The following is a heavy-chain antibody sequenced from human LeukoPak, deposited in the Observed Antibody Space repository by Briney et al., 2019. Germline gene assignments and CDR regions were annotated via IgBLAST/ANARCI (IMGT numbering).Heavy chain of an antibody. CDR1: GFTFSNNW. J-gene: IGHJ4*02. CDR2: ISYDGSNK. CDR3: AKDLVGAHDY. Sequence: PGGSLRLSCAASGFTFSNNWMNWVRQAPGKGLEWVAVISYDGSNKYYADSVKGRFTISRDNSKNTLYLQMNSLRAEDTAVYYCAKDLVGAHDYWGQGTLVTVSS. D-gene: IGHD1-26*01. V-gene: IGHV3-30*18.